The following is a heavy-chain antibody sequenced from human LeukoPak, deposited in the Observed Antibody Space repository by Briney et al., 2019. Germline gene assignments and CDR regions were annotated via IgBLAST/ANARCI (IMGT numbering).Heavy chain of an antibody. CDR1: GFTFSDYY. V-gene: IGHV3-23*01. D-gene: IGHD6-19*01. CDR2: ISGSGGST. J-gene: IGHJ4*02. Sequence: GGSLRLSCAASGFTFSDYYVSWIRQAPGKGLEWVSTISGSGGSTYYADSVKGRFTISRDNSKKTLFLQMNSLKAEDTAVYYCVKDQIGAYSSGWYEKWGQGTLVTVSS. CDR3: VKDQIGAYSSGWYEK.